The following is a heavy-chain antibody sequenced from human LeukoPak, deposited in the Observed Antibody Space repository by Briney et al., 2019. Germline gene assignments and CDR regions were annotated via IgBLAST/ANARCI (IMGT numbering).Heavy chain of an antibody. CDR1: GFTFSDYY. Sequence: GGSLRLSCAASGFTFSDYYMSWIRQAPGKGLEWVSHISSFSNFRSYADSVKGRFTISRDNAKNSLYLQMNSLRAEDTAVYSCAKFSPMTASHYFDFWGQGTLVTVSS. CDR2: ISSFSNFR. V-gene: IGHV3-11*03. CDR3: AKFSPMTASHYFDF. D-gene: IGHD2-21*02. J-gene: IGHJ4*02.